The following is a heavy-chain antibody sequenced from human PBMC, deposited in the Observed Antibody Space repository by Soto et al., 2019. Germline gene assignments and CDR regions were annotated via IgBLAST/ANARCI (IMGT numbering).Heavy chain of an antibody. J-gene: IGHJ5*02. CDR3: ARGVVVAATPNWFDP. V-gene: IGHV1-18*01. CDR2: ISAYNGNT. CDR1: GYTFTSYG. D-gene: IGHD2-15*01. Sequence: ASVKVSCKASGYTFTSYGISWVRQAPGQGLEWMGWISAYNGNTNYAQKLQGRVTMTTDTSTSTAYMELRSLRSDDTAVYYCARGVVVAATPNWFDPWGQGTLVTVSS.